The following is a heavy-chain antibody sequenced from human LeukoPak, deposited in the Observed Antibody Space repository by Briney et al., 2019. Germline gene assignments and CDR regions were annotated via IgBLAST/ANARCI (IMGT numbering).Heavy chain of an antibody. V-gene: IGHV3-66*02. Sequence: GGSLRLSCAASGFTVNSNYMSWVRQAPGKGLEWVSLIYTGGSTYYADSVKGRFTISRDNSKNTLYLQMNSLSPEDTAVYYCARGFGKVAANVFGGYTMDVWGQGTTVTVSS. CDR1: GFTVNSNY. J-gene: IGHJ6*02. CDR2: IYTGGST. CDR3: ARGFGKVAANVFGGYTMDV. D-gene: IGHD6-6*01.